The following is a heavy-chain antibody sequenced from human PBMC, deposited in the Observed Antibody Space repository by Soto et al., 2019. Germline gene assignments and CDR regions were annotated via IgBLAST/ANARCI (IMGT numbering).Heavy chain of an antibody. Sequence: GGSLRLSCAASGFTFSNAWMSWVRQAPGKGLEWVGRIKSKTDGGTTDYAAPVKGRFTISRDDSKNTLYLQMNSLKTEDTAVYYCTTDGPHCSSTSCFDYWGQGTLVTVSS. CDR1: GFTFSNAW. V-gene: IGHV3-15*01. D-gene: IGHD2-2*01. J-gene: IGHJ4*02. CDR3: TTDGPHCSSTSCFDY. CDR2: IKSKTDGGTT.